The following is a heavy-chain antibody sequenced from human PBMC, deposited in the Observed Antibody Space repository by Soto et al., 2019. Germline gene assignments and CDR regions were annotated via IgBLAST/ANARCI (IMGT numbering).Heavy chain of an antibody. Sequence: EVQLVESGGGLVQPGGSLRLSCAASGFGFSNYEMNWVRQAPGKGLEWVSYITSSGGATMYADSVKGRFTISRGNAKDSLYLQMNSLRVEDTAVYYCARGDCKTSCYIGFWGQGALVTVSS. V-gene: IGHV3-48*03. J-gene: IGHJ4*02. D-gene: IGHD2-2*02. CDR1: GFGFSNYE. CDR3: ARGDCKTSCYIGF. CDR2: ITSSGGAT.